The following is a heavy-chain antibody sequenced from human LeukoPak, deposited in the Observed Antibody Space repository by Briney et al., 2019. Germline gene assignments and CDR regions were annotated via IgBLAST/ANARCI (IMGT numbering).Heavy chain of an antibody. V-gene: IGHV1-18*01. Sequence: ASVKVSCKASGGTFSSYAISWVQQAPGQGLEWMGWISAYNGNTNYAQKLQGRVTMTTDTSTSTAYMELRSLRSDDTAVYYCARDRVARYYYGSGSYLRVNWFDPWGQGTLVTVSS. CDR2: ISAYNGNT. CDR3: ARDRVARYYYGSGSYLRVNWFDP. D-gene: IGHD3-10*01. J-gene: IGHJ5*02. CDR1: GGTFSSYA.